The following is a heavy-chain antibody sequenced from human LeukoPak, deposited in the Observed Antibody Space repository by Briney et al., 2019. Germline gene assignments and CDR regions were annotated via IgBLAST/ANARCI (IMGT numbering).Heavy chain of an antibody. J-gene: IGHJ4*02. V-gene: IGHV4-4*07. CDR1: GGSIGTYY. D-gene: IGHD5-18*01. CDR2: IYTRGSP. CDR3: ARAAGGYTYGSDS. Sequence: SETLSLTCTVSGGSIGTYYWSWIRQPAGKGLEWIGRIYTRGSPDYNPSLKSRVNMSIDTSKHQFSLNLSSVTAADTAVYYCARAAGGYTYGSDSWGQGTLVTVSS.